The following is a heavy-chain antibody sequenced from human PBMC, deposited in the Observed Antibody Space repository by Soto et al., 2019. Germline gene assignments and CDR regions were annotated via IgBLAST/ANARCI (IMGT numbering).Heavy chain of an antibody. CDR1: GFTFANAY. Sequence: GGSLRLSCVASGFTFANAYMTWVRQAPGEGLECVGRIKSKTDGGTIDYAAPVKGRFTISRDDSKNTLYLQMNSLKTEDTAVYYCLQHYFDYWGQGTPVTVPQ. V-gene: IGHV3-15*01. J-gene: IGHJ4*02. CDR3: LQHYFDY. CDR2: IKSKTDGGTI.